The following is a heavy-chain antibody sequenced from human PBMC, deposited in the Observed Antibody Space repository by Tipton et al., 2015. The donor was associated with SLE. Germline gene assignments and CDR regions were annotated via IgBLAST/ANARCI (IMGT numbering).Heavy chain of an antibody. V-gene: IGHV4-59*08. J-gene: IGHJ4*02. D-gene: IGHD6-13*01. CDR1: GGSIRSHY. CDR3: ARHTAAAGTGDYFDY. CDR2: IYYSGST. Sequence: TLSLTCTVSGGSIRSHYWSWIRQPPGKGSEWIGYIYYSGSTNYNPSLKSRVTISVDTSKNQFSLKLSSVAAADTAVYYCARHTAAAGTGDYFDYWGQGTLVTVSS.